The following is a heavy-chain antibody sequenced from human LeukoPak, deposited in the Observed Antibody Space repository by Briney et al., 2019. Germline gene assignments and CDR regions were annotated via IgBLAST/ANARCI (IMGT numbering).Heavy chain of an antibody. CDR3: ARESSGFFDY. Sequence: SGTLSLTCAVSGGSIGSSNWWSWVRQPPGKGLEWIGEIYHSGSTDYNPSLKSRVTISVDKSKNQLSLKVTSVTAADTAVYYCARESSGFFDYWGQGTLVTVSS. V-gene: IGHV4-4*02. CDR2: IYHSGST. D-gene: IGHD3-10*01. CDR1: GGSIGSSNW. J-gene: IGHJ4*02.